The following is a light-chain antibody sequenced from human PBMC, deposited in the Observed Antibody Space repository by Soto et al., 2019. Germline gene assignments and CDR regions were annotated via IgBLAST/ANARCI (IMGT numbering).Light chain of an antibody. CDR2: DVS. CDR3: SSYTSSSTGV. CDR1: SSDVGGYNY. Sequence: QSVLTQPASVSGSPGQSITISCTGTSSDVGGYNYVSWYQQHPGKAPKLMIYDVSNRPSRVSNRFSGSKSGNTASLTISGLQAEDEADYYCSSYTSSSTGVFGTGTKVTVL. V-gene: IGLV2-14*01. J-gene: IGLJ1*01.